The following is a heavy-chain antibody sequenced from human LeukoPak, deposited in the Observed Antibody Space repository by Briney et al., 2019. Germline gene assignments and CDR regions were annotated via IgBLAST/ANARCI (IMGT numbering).Heavy chain of an antibody. D-gene: IGHD4-23*01. CDR2: ISGSGGST. CDR3: AKDLSLVRSNSGY. J-gene: IGHJ4*02. V-gene: IGHV3-23*01. CDR1: GLTFSSYS. Sequence: PGGSLRLSCAASGLTFSSYSMNWVRQAPGKGLEWVSAISGSGGSTYYADSVKGRFTISRDNSKNTLYLQMNSLRAEDTAVYYCAKDLSLVRSNSGYWGQGTLVTVSS.